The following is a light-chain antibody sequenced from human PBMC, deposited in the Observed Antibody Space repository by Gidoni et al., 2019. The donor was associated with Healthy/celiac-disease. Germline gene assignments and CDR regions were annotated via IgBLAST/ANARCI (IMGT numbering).Light chain of an antibody. CDR3: QSYDSSLSAPYV. V-gene: IGLV1-40*01. CDR2: GNS. J-gene: IGLJ1*01. Sequence: QSVLPHPPSASGAPGQWVTISCTGSSSNIGAGYGVHWYQQLPGTAPKLLIYGNSNRPSGVPDRFSGSKSGTSASLAITGLQAEDEADYYCQSYDSSLSAPYVFGTGTKVTVL. CDR1: SSNIGAGYG.